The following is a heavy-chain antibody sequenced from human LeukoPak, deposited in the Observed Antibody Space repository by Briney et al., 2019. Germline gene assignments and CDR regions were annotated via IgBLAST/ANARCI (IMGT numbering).Heavy chain of an antibody. V-gene: IGHV3-74*01. Sequence: PGGTLRLSSAASGFTISRYNMHWVRQAPGKGLVGVSRISSDGSSTRYADSVKGRFTISRDNAKNTLYLQAQSLRDEDTAVYYCARGDCSTISWPQDWFDPWGQETLVTVSS. CDR1: GFTISRYN. CDR2: ISSDGSST. CDR3: ARGDCSTISWPQDWFDP. J-gene: IGHJ5*02. D-gene: IGHD2-2*01.